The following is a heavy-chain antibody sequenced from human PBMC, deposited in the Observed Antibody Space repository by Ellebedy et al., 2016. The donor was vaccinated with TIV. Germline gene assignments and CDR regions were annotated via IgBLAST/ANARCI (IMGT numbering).Heavy chain of an antibody. D-gene: IGHD7-27*01. CDR3: ARDMGWGNERINDAFDI. J-gene: IGHJ3*02. CDR1: GFPFTTYS. Sequence: GESLKISCAALGFPFTTYSMNWVRQAPGKGLEWISYVSHSSITIEYADSVKGRFTVSRDNSKNSLYLQMNSLRVEDTALYYCARDMGWGNERINDAFDIWGQGTTVTVSS. V-gene: IGHV3-48*04. CDR2: VSHSSITI.